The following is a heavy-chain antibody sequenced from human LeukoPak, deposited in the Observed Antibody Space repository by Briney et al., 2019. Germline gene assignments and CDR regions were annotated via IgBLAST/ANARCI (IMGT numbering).Heavy chain of an antibody. J-gene: IGHJ4*02. V-gene: IGHV3-21*01. CDR2: ISSSSSYI. D-gene: IGHD2-15*01. CDR3: ARSVVVVAATPDY. Sequence: GGSLRLSCAASGFTFSSNDMTWVRQAPGEGLEWVSSISSSSSYIYYADSVKGRFTISRDNAKNSLYLQMNSLRAEDTAVYYCARSVVVVAATPDYWGQGTLVTVSS. CDR1: GFTFSSND.